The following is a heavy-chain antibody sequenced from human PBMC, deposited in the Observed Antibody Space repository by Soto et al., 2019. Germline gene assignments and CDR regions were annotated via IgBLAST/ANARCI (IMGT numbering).Heavy chain of an antibody. CDR1: GGIFSSYA. J-gene: IGHJ2*01. V-gene: IGHV1-69*01. D-gene: IGHD6-6*01. CDR3: AREYSSSSQYLYFDV. Sequence: QVQLVQSGAEVKKPGSSMKVSCKVSGGIFSSYAIGWVRQAPGQGLEWMAGIIPITGTTNRAQKFQGRVTVTADESTTTVYMELSSLTAEDTAVYYCAREYSSSSQYLYFDVWGRGTLVTVSS. CDR2: IIPITGTT.